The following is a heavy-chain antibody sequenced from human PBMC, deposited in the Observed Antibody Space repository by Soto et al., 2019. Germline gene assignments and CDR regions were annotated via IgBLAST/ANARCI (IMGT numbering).Heavy chain of an antibody. V-gene: IGHV4-31*03. J-gene: IGHJ5*02. CDR1: GGSISSGGYY. CDR2: IYYSGST. D-gene: IGHD2-15*01. Sequence: SETLSLTCTVSGGSISSGGYYWSWIRQHPGKGLEWIGYIYYSGSTYYNPSLKSRVTISVDTSKNQFSLKLSSVTAADTAVYYCASLVVVAATVWFDPWGQGTLVTVS. CDR3: ASLVVVAATVWFDP.